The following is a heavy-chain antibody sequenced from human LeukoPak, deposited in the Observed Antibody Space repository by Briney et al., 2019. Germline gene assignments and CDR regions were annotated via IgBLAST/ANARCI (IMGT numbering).Heavy chain of an antibody. V-gene: IGHV4-39*01. CDR3: ASRPRFGGLSFDY. D-gene: IGHD3-16*01. Sequence: PSETLSLTCTVSGGSISTSSYYWGWIRQPPGKGLEWIGSIYYTGSTYYNPSLNSRVTVSVDTSKNQFSLKLSSVTAADTAVYYCASRPRFGGLSFDYWGQGTLVTVSS. J-gene: IGHJ4*02. CDR2: IYYTGST. CDR1: GGSISTSSYY.